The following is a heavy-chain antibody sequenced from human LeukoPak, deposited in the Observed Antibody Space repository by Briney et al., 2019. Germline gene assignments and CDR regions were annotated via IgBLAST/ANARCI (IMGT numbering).Heavy chain of an antibody. CDR2: IWSDGSNK. CDR1: GFTFSGYG. V-gene: IGHV3-33*01. J-gene: IGHJ4*02. Sequence: PGGSLRLSCATPGFTFSGYGMHWVRQAPGKGLEWVTVIWSDGSNKYYADSVKGRFTISRDNSKNTLYLQMNSLRAEDTAVYYCVRGYYAGRGHHFEYWGQGTLVTVSS. CDR3: VRGYYAGRGHHFEY. D-gene: IGHD3-22*01.